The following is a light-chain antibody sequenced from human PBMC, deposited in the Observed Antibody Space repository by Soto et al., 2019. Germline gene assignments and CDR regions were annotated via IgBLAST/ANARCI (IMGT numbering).Light chain of an antibody. CDR1: QSVSSS. V-gene: IGKV3-15*01. CDR2: SAS. CDR3: QQYINGYT. Sequence: EVVMTQSPATLSVFPGERVTLSCRASQSVSSSLAWYQQQPGQAPRLLIYSASTRATGIPARFSGSGSGTEFTLTISSLESEVFAVYYCQQYINGYTFGQGTKLEIK. J-gene: IGKJ2*01.